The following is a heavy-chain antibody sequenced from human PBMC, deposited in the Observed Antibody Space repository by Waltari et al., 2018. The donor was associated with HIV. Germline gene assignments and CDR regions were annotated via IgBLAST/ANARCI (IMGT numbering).Heavy chain of an antibody. J-gene: IGHJ4*02. CDR2: IYYSGST. V-gene: IGHV4-39*01. Sequence: QLQLQESGPGLVKPSETLSLTCTVSGGSISSSSYYWGWIRQPPGKGLEWIGSIYYSGSTYYNPSLKSRVTISVDTSKNQFSLKLSSVTAADTAVYYCARQGHYYGSGSYSNFDYWGQGTLVTVSS. D-gene: IGHD3-10*01. CDR3: ARQGHYYGSGSYSNFDY. CDR1: GGSISSSSYY.